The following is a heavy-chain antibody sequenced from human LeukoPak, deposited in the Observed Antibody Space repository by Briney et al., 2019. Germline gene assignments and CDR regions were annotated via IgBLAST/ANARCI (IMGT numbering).Heavy chain of an antibody. D-gene: IGHD1-26*01. CDR3: SNFETVGVKPFES. CDR2: ISSSSSTI. J-gene: IGHJ4*02. Sequence: GGSLRLSCAASGFTFSSYSMNWVRQAPGKGLEWASYISSSSSTIYYADSVKGRFTISRDNAKNSLYLQMNSLRAEDTAVYYCSNFETVGVKPFESWGQGALVTVSS. V-gene: IGHV3-48*01. CDR1: GFTFSSYS.